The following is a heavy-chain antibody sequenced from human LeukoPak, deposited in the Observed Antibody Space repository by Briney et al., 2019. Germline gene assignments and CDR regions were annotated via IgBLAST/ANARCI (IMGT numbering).Heavy chain of an antibody. V-gene: IGHV4-39*07. CDR3: ARLTVALDY. CDR2: IYYSGST. D-gene: IGHD6-19*01. J-gene: IGHJ4*02. CDR1: GGSISSSSYY. Sequence: SETLSLTCTVSGGSISSSSYYWGWIRQPPGKGLEWIGSIYYSGSTYYNPSLKSRVTISVDTSKNQFSLKLSSVTAADTAVYYCARLTVALDYWGQGTLVTVSS.